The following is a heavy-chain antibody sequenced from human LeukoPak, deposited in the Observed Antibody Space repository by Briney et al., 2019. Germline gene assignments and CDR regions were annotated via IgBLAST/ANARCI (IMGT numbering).Heavy chain of an antibody. Sequence: GGSLRLSCAASGFTVSRNYMTWVRQVPGKGLEWVSTIYSDGSTYYADSVMGRFTVSRDNAKNSLSLQMSSLRVEDTAVYYCARGSYFYDSRGYSADYWGQGTLVTVSS. J-gene: IGHJ4*02. CDR3: ARGSYFYDSRGYSADY. V-gene: IGHV3-53*01. CDR2: IYSDGST. CDR1: GFTVSRNY. D-gene: IGHD3-22*01.